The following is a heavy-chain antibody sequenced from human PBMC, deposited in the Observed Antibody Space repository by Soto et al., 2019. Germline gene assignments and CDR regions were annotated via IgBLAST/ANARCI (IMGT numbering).Heavy chain of an antibody. CDR1: GFTFDDYT. V-gene: IGHV3-43*01. CDR3: AKELYYCRSSNYYYGMDV. D-gene: IGHD3-22*01. Sequence: EVQLVESGGVVVQPGGSLRLSCAASGFTFDDYTMHWVRQAPGKGLEWVSLISWDGGSTYYADSVKGRFTISRDNSKNSLYLQMNRLRTEDIALYYCAKELYYCRSSNYYYGMDVWGQGTTVTVSS. CDR2: ISWDGGST. J-gene: IGHJ6*02.